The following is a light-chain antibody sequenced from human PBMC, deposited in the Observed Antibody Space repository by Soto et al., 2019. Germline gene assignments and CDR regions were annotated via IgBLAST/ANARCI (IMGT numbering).Light chain of an antibody. CDR3: SSYTSSSTVV. CDR2: EVS. J-gene: IGLJ2*01. Sequence: QSVLTQPAYVYGSPGQSITISCTGTSSDVGGYNYVSWYQQHPGKAPKHMIYEVSNRPSGVSNRFSGSKSGNTASLTISGLQAEDEADYYCSSYTSSSTVVFGGGTKLTVL. V-gene: IGLV2-14*01. CDR1: SSDVGGYNY.